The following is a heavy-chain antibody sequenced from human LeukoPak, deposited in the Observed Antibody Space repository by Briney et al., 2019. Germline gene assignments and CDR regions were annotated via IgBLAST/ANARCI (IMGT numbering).Heavy chain of an antibody. CDR3: ARVYCSGGSCYSGWFDP. V-gene: IGHV3-66*01. Sequence: PGGSLRLSCAASGFTVSSNYMSWVRQAPGKGLEWVSVIYSGGSTYYADSVKGRFTISRDNSKNTLYLQMNSLRAEDTAVYYCARVYCSGGSCYSGWFDPWGQGTLVSVSS. CDR1: GFTVSSNY. J-gene: IGHJ5*02. CDR2: IYSGGST. D-gene: IGHD2-15*01.